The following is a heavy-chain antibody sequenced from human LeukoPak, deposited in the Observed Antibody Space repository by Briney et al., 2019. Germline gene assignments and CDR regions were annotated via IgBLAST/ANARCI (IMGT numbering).Heavy chain of an antibody. CDR3: ARGAGVWSGYPFRMHYYGMDV. V-gene: IGHV4-59*12. J-gene: IGHJ6*02. CDR2: IYYSGST. CDR1: GGSISSYY. Sequence: SETLSLTCTVSGGSISSYYWSWIRQPPGKGLEWIGYIYYSGSTNYNPSLKSRVTISVDRSKNQFSLKLSSVTAADTAVYYCARGAGVWSGYPFRMHYYGMDVWGQGTTVTVSS. D-gene: IGHD3-3*01.